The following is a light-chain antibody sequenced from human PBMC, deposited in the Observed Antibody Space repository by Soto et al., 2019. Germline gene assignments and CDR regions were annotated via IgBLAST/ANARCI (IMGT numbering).Light chain of an antibody. CDR1: QSVDRAY. Sequence: EVVLTQSPGTLSLSPGERATLSCRASQSVDRAYLAWYQHKPGQAPRLLMYSSSNRASDIPDRFSGSRSGTDFTLTISRLEPEDFAVYYCQQYSDSPPYTFGQGTKLEIK. CDR3: QQYSDSPPYT. V-gene: IGKV3-20*01. J-gene: IGKJ2*01. CDR2: SSS.